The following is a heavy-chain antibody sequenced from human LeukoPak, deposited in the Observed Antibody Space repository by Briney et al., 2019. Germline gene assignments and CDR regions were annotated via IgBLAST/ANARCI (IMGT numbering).Heavy chain of an antibody. Sequence: GGSLRLSCAASGFTFSSYWMSWVRQAPGKGLEWVANIKQDESEKYYVDSVKGRFTISRDNAKNSLFLQMNSLRAEDTAVYYCARDREAAAGMFDYWGQGTLVTVSS. CDR2: IKQDESEK. D-gene: IGHD6-13*01. CDR3: ARDREAAAGMFDY. V-gene: IGHV3-7*01. CDR1: GFTFSSYW. J-gene: IGHJ4*02.